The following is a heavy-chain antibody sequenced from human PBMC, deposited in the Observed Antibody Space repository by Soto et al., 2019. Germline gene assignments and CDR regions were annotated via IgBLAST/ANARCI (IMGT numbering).Heavy chain of an antibody. V-gene: IGHV4-31*03. CDR2: ISNSGNT. CDR3: ARGSHSSSSSWCDP. D-gene: IGHD6-6*01. Sequence: QVQLQESGPGLVKPSQTLSLTCSVSGGSMRSGSYYWTWIRQHPGKGLEWVAYISNSGNTYYNPSLETRLTISVDTSKNLFSLSLTSVTAADTALYYCARGSHSSSSSWCDPWGQGTLVTVSS. CDR1: GGSMRSGSYY. J-gene: IGHJ5*02.